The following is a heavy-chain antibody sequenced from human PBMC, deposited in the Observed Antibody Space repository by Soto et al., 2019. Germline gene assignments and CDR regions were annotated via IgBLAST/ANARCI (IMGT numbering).Heavy chain of an antibody. CDR1: GGSIGSNGYY. V-gene: IGHV4-39*01. CDR3: ASQHYYDSSGYYVVY. Sequence: SVTMSLTCTVAGGSIGSNGYYWGWIRQPPGKGLEWIGNIHYSGSTYYDSSLQSRVTISIDTSKNQFSLKLSSVTAADTAVYYCASQHYYDSSGYYVVYWGQGTLVTVSS. CDR2: IHYSGST. J-gene: IGHJ4*02. D-gene: IGHD3-22*01.